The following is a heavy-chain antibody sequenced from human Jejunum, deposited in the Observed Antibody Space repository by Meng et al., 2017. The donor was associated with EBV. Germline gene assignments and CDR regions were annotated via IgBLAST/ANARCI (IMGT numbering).Heavy chain of an antibody. D-gene: IGHD4/OR15-4a*01. J-gene: IGHJ4*02. Sequence: QVHLVQPGAEVKKPGXPVTVSXKASGHTFINNGVSWVRQAPGPGLESVGWISGSSGRTSYAQKFQGRVTVTADTSTNTAYMELRSLRSDDTALYYCARVSSTTQYGDNRDSDDWGQGTLVTVSS. CDR1: GHTFINNG. V-gene: IGHV1-18*01. CDR2: ISGSSGRT. CDR3: ARVSSTTQYGDNRDSDD.